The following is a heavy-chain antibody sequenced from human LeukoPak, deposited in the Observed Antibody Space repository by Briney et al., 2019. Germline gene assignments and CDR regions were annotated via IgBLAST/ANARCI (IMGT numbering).Heavy chain of an antibody. Sequence: ASVKVSCKASGGTFSSYAISWVRQAPGQGLEWMGGIIPIFGTANYAQKFQGRVTITTDESTSTAYMELSSLRSEDAAVYYCARVVAPRSYGMDVWGQGTTVTVSS. D-gene: IGHD2-21*01. J-gene: IGHJ6*02. CDR1: GGTFSSYA. V-gene: IGHV1-69*05. CDR3: ARVVAPRSYGMDV. CDR2: IIPIFGTA.